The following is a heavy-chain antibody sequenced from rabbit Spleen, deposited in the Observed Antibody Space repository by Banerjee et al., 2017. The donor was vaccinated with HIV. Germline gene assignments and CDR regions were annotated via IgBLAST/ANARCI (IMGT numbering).Heavy chain of an antibody. CDR3: ARYTSGGSGYSL. D-gene: IGHD1-1*01. J-gene: IGHJ4*01. Sequence: QEQLVESGGGLVQPEGSLTLTCKASGFSFSDRDVMCWVRQAPGKGLEWIACINASTGKPVYASWAKGRFTISKTSSTTVTLQMTSLTAADTATYFCARYTSGGSGYSLWGPGTLVTV. CDR1: GFSFSDRDV. CDR2: INASTGKP. V-gene: IGHV1S45*01.